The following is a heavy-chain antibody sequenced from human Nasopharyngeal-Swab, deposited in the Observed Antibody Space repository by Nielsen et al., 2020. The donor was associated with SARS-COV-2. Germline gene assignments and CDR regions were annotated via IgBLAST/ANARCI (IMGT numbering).Heavy chain of an antibody. J-gene: IGHJ6*02. D-gene: IGHD6-13*01. V-gene: IGHV3-23*01. CDR3: AKGGPPGSIAVALGYYYGMDV. CDR2: ISGSGGST. Sequence: GGSLRLSCAASGFTFSSYAMSWVRQAPGKGLEWVSTISGSGGSTYYADSVKGRFTISRDNSKNTLYLQMNSLRAEDTAVYYCAKGGPPGSIAVALGYYYGMDVWGQGTTVTVSS. CDR1: GFTFSSYA.